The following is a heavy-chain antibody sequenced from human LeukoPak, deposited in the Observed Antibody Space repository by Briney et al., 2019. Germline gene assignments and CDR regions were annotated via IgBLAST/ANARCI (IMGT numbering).Heavy chain of an antibody. D-gene: IGHD3-22*01. CDR3: ARGQRSDSGYSPFDS. CDR1: GFAFGSSW. Sequence: GGSLRLSCAASGFAFGSSWMNWVRQAPGKGLEWVAKINPDGSEQDYVESVKGRFTISRDNAKNSVSLVMDTVSAGDTAVYFCARGQRSDSGYSPFDSWGQGTLVTVSS. J-gene: IGHJ4*02. CDR2: INPDGSEQ. V-gene: IGHV3-7*04.